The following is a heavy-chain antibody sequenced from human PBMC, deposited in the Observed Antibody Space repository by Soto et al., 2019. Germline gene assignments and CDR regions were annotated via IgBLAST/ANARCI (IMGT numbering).Heavy chain of an antibody. CDR3: AKDLQSYGDYDYYCYGMDV. Sequence: QVQLVESGGGEVQPGRSLTISCAASGFTFSTNGMLWVRQTPGKGLEWVAVISYDGTNKFYSDSVKGRFTISRDNFKNTLTLQMNSLRADDTAVYSCAKDLQSYGDYDYYCYGMDVWGLGTRVTVSS. CDR2: ISYDGTNK. D-gene: IGHD4-17*01. CDR1: GFTFSTNG. V-gene: IGHV3-30*18. J-gene: IGHJ6*02.